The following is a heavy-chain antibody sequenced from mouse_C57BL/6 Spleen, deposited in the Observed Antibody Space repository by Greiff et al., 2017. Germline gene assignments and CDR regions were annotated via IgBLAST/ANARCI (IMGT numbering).Heavy chain of an antibody. V-gene: IGHV5-17*01. Sequence: EVQRVESGGGLVKPGGSLKLSCAASGFTFSDYGMHWVRQAPEKGLEWVAYISSGSSTIYYADTVKGRFTISRDNAKHTLFLQMTILRSEDTAMYYCARSLSNYGSYFDYCGQGTTLTVSS. CDR1: GFTFSDYG. D-gene: IGHD2-2*01. CDR2: ISSGSSTI. J-gene: IGHJ2*01. CDR3: ARSLSNYGSYFDY.